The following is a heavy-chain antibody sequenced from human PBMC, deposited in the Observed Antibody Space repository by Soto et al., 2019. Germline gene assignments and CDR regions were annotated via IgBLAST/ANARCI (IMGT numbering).Heavy chain of an antibody. J-gene: IGHJ4*02. V-gene: IGHV1-3*05. D-gene: IGHD6-19*01. CDR2: INAGNGNT. CDR1: GYTFTKYA. Sequence: QVQLVQSGAEEKKPGASVKVSCKASGYTFTKYAMYWVRQAPGQSLEWMGWINAGNGNTKYSQKFQGRVTITRDTSASTAYMELSSLRSEDTAVYYCAREQWLGVDYWGQGTLVTVSS. CDR3: AREQWLGVDY.